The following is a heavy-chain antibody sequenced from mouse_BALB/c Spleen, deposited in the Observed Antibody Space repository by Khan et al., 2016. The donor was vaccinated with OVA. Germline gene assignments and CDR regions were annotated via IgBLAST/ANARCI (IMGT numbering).Heavy chain of an antibody. CDR2: INTGGAYT. CDR3: ARLAYYYKSEGFAY. V-gene: IGHV5-6*01. CDR1: GFTFSTYG. Sequence: EVKLMESGGDFVRPGGSLKLSCAASGFTFSTYGMSWVRQTPDKRLEWVATINTGGAYTYYPDSVKGRFTISRDNAKNTLYLQLSSLKSEDTAIYYCARLAYYYKSEGFAYWGQGTLVTVSA. D-gene: IGHD1-1*01. J-gene: IGHJ3*01.